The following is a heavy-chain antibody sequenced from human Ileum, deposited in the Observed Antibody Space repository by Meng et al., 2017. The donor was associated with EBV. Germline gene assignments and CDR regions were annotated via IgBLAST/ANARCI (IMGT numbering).Heavy chain of an antibody. J-gene: IGHJ4*02. CDR2: ICYTDYT. V-gene: IGHV4-39*01. CDR1: GGSISSSNYC. CDR3: AMGPDYAKTGY. Sequence: PLLQKSGPGLVKPSETLSLTCSVSGGSISSSNYCWGWIRQPPGKGLEWIQSICYTDYTYYNPSLKSRVTISADKSKNQFSLRLNSLTAADTAVYYCAMGPDYAKTGYWGQGTLVTVSS. D-gene: IGHD4-17*01.